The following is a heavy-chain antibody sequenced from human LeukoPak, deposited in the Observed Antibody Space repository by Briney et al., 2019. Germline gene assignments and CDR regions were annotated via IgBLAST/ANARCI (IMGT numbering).Heavy chain of an antibody. CDR1: GFTFSSYA. CDR2: ISYDGSNK. CDR3: ARGDSFDLEVFDY. J-gene: IGHJ4*02. Sequence: PGRSLRLSCAASGFTFSSYAMHWVRQAPGKGLEWVAVISYDGSNKYYADSVKGRFTISRDNSKNTLYLQMNSLRAEDTAVCYCARGDSFDLEVFDYWGQGTLVTVSS. V-gene: IGHV3-30-3*01. D-gene: IGHD1-1*01.